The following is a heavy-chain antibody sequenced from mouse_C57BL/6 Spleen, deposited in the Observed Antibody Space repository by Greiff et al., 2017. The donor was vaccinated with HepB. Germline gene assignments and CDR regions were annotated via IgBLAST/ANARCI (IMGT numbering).Heavy chain of an antibody. Sequence: VQLKESGPGLVKPSQSLSLTCSVTGYSITSGYYWHWIRQFPGNKLEWLGYISYDGSNNYNPSLKNRISITHDTSKNQFFLKLNSVTTEDTATDYCARAQVFYYYGSSDWYFDVWGTGTTVTVSS. CDR2: ISYDGSN. CDR3: ARAQVFYYYGSSDWYFDV. V-gene: IGHV3-6*01. D-gene: IGHD1-1*01. J-gene: IGHJ1*03. CDR1: GYSITSGYY.